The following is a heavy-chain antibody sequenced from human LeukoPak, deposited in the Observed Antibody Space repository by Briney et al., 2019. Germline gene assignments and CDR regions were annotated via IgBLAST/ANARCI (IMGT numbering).Heavy chain of an antibody. Sequence: GGSLRLSCATSGFTFSSFWMSWVRQAPGKGLEWVANISQGGGEKNYVDSVKGRFTISRDSAKSSLYLQMNSLRAEDTAVYYCTAGYSSGWTYYFDYWGQGTLVTVSS. V-gene: IGHV3-7*02. D-gene: IGHD6-19*01. CDR3: TAGYSSGWTYYFDY. CDR1: GFTFSSFW. CDR2: ISQGGGEK. J-gene: IGHJ4*02.